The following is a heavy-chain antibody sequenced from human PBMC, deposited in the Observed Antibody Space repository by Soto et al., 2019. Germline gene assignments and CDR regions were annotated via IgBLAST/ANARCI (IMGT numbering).Heavy chain of an antibody. V-gene: IGHV3-23*01. CDR2: ISGSGGST. D-gene: IGHD2-2*02. CDR3: AKDALFTLVYQFHX. Sequence: GGSLRLSCAASGFTFSSYAMSWVRQAPGKGLERVSAISGSGGSTYYADSVKVRFTISRDNSKKTLYLQMNSLRAEDTAVYYCAKDALFTLVYQFHXWGQGTLVTVSX. J-gene: IGHJ4*02. CDR1: GFTFSSYA.